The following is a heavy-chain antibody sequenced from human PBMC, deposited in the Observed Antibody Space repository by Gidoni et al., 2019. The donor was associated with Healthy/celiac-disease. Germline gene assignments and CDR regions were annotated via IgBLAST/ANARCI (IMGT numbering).Heavy chain of an antibody. CDR2: IYYSGST. V-gene: IGHV4-39*01. D-gene: IGHD3-3*01. CDR1: GGSISSSSYY. CDR3: ASRYDFWSGYSD. Sequence: QLQLQESGPGLVKPSETLSLTCTVSGGSISSSSYYWGWIRQPPGQGLEWIGSIYYSGSTYYNPSLKSRVTISVDTSKNQFSLKLSSVTAADTAVYYCASRYDFWSGYSDWGQGTLVTVSS. J-gene: IGHJ4*02.